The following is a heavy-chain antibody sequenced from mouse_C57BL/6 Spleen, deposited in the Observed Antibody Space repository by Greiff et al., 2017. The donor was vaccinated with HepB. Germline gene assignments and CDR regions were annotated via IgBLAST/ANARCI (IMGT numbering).Heavy chain of an antibody. CDR1: GYTFTSYW. J-gene: IGHJ4*01. Sequence: VQLQQSGAELVKPGASVKMSCKASGYTFTSYWITWVKQRPGQGLEWIGDIYPGSGSTNYNEKFKSKATLTVDTSSSTAYMQLSSLTSEDSAVYYCARREGMKGYYAMDYWGQGTSVTVSS. CDR2: IYPGSGST. V-gene: IGHV1-55*01. CDR3: ARREGMKGYYAMDY.